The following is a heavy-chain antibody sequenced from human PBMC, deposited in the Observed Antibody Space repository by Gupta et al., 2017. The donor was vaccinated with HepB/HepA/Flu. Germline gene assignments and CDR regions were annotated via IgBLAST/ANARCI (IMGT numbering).Heavy chain of an antibody. CDR2: FSGNDGNT. Sequence: EVQLLESGGGLVQPGGSLRLSCAASGFTFSDYAMSWVRQAPGKGLEWVSTFSGNDGNTFYADSVKGRFTISRDNSKNTLYLQMNSLRDEDTAVYYCAKRLRDTSGHFDFRGQGTLLTVSS. CDR1: GFTFSDYA. CDR3: AKRLRDTSGHFDF. V-gene: IGHV3-23*01. D-gene: IGHD5-24*01. J-gene: IGHJ4*02.